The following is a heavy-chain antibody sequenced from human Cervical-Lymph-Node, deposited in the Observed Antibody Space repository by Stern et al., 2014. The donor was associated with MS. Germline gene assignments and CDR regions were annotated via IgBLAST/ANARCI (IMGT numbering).Heavy chain of an antibody. CDR3: ARDLARDGYNFDY. CDR1: GFTFTTFY. Sequence: VHLVESGAEVRKPGASVKLSCRTSGFTFTTFYIQWLRQAPGQGLEWMGLINPSDGSTSSTQKFQDRITMTRDTSASTVYMELSGLRSEDTAVYYCARDLARDGYNFDYWGQGTLVTVSS. V-gene: IGHV1-46*01. D-gene: IGHD5-24*01. J-gene: IGHJ4*02. CDR2: INPSDGST.